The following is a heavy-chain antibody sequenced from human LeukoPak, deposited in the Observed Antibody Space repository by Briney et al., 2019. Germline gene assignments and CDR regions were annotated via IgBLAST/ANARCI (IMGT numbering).Heavy chain of an antibody. V-gene: IGHV4-34*01. CDR3: ARGRGLLL. J-gene: IGHJ4*02. Sequence: KSSETLSLTCAVYGGSFSGYYWSWIRQPPGKGLERIGEINHSGSTNYNPSLESRVTISVDTSKNQFSLKLSSVTAADTAVYYCARGRGLLLWGQGTLVTVSS. D-gene: IGHD3-10*01. CDR1: GGSFSGYY. CDR2: INHSGST.